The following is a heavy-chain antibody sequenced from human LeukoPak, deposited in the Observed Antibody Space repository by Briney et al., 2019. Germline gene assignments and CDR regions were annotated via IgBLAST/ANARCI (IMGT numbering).Heavy chain of an antibody. V-gene: IGHV3-74*01. J-gene: IGHJ5*02. D-gene: IGHD6-25*01. CDR2: MDTDGRTT. Sequence: GGSLRLSCVVSGFPFGNFWMHWVREVPGKGLVWVARMDTDGRTTDYADSVKGRFTISRDNARNTLYLQMRSLRADDTALYYCATDVTGSEDRWGQGTLVTVSS. CDR3: ATDVTGSEDR. CDR1: GFPFGNFW.